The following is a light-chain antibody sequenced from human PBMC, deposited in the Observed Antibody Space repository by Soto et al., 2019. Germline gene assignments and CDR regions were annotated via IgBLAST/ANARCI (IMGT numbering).Light chain of an antibody. J-gene: IGLJ1*01. CDR2: EVS. CDR1: SSDVGAYNY. V-gene: IGLV2-14*01. Sequence: LTPPGSVCGSLGEAITISCTGTSSDVGAYNYVSWFQQHPDKVPKLMIYEVSNRPSGVSNRFSGSKSGNTASLTISGLRAEDEADYYCSSYRSTSNYVFGSGTKVTVL. CDR3: SSYRSTSNYV.